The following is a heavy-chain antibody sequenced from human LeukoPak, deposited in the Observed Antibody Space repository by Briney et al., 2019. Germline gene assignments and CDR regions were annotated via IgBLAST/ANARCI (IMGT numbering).Heavy chain of an antibody. CDR3: ARQPFNQNAFDI. V-gene: IGHV4-39*01. CDR1: GGSISSSSYY. D-gene: IGHD1-14*01. CDR2: IYYSGST. J-gene: IGHJ3*02. Sequence: SETLSLTCTVSGGSISSSSYYWGWIRQPPGKGLEWIGSIYYSGSTYYNPSLKSRVTISVDTSKNQFSLKLSSVTAADTAVYYCARQPFNQNAFDIWGQGTMVTVSS.